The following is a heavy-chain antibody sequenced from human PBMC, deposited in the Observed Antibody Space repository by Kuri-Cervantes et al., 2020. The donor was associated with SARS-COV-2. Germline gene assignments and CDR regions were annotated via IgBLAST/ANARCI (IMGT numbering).Heavy chain of an antibody. V-gene: IGHV3-21*01. CDR1: GFTFSSYS. D-gene: IGHD3-10*01. CDR2: ISSSSSYI. CDR3: ARDRPSNYYGSGSSLDAFDI. J-gene: IGHJ3*02. Sequence: GESLKISCAASGFTFSSYSMNWVRQAPGKGLEWVSSISSSSSYIYYADSVKGRFTISRDNAKNSLYLQMNSLRAEDTAVCYCARDRPSNYYGSGSSLDAFDIWGQGTMVTVSS.